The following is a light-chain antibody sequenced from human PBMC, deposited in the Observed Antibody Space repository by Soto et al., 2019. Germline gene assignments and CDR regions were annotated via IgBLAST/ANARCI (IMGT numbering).Light chain of an antibody. Sequence: EIVLTQSPGTLSLSPGERATPSCRASQSVSSSYLAWYQQKPGQPPRLLIYDIFTRATGIPDRFSGSGSGTDFTLTINRLEPEDFAVYYCQHYGNSPPSVTFGPGTKVDIK. V-gene: IGKV3-20*01. J-gene: IGKJ3*01. CDR1: QSVSSSY. CDR3: QHYGNSPPSVT. CDR2: DIF.